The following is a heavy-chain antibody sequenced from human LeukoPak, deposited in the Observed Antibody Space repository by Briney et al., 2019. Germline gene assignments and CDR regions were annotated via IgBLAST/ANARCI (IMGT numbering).Heavy chain of an antibody. Sequence: SETLSLTCTVSGGSISSYYWSWIRQPPGKGLEWIGYIYYSGSTNYNPSLKSRVTISVDTSKNQLSLKLSSVTAADTAVYYCARHPYGGYGYLDYWGQGTLVTVSS. V-gene: IGHV4-59*08. J-gene: IGHJ4*02. CDR1: GGSISSYY. CDR2: IYYSGST. D-gene: IGHD5-12*01. CDR3: ARHPYGGYGYLDY.